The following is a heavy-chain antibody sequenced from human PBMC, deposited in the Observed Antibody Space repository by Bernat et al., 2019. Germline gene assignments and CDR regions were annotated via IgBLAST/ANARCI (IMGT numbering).Heavy chain of an antibody. Sequence: EVQLLESGGGLVQPGGSLRLSCSASGFTFSSYAMHWVRQAPGKGLEYVSAISSNGGSTYYADSVKGRFTIPRDNSKNTLYLQMSSLRAEDTAGYYYAALEWPVDAFDIWGQGTMVTVSS. D-gene: IGHD3-3*01. CDR3: AALEWPVDAFDI. J-gene: IGHJ3*02. CDR1: GFTFSSYA. CDR2: ISSNGGST. V-gene: IGHV3-64D*06.